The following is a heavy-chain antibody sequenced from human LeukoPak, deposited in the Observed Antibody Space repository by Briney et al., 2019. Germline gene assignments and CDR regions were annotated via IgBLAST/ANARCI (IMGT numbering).Heavy chain of an antibody. V-gene: IGHV3-7*01. Sequence: HTGGSLRLSCAASGFTFSSYWMSWVRQAPGKGLEWVANIKQDGSEKYYVDSVKGRFTISRDNAKNSLYLQMNSLRAEDTAVYYCAGRWGTVVRGVIDYWGQGTLVTVSS. J-gene: IGHJ4*02. D-gene: IGHD3-10*01. CDR3: AGRWGTVVRGVIDY. CDR2: IKQDGSEK. CDR1: GFTFSSYW.